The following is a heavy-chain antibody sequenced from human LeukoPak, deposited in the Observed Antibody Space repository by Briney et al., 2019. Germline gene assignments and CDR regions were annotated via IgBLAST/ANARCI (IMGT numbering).Heavy chain of an antibody. J-gene: IGHJ4*02. V-gene: IGHV4-39*01. CDR2: IYSSVST. CDR3: AYSGSYGHLGY. CDR1: GGSISSNAYY. D-gene: IGHD1-26*01. Sequence: SGTLSLTCTVSGGSISSNAYYWAWIRQPPGKGLEWIGSIYSSVSTYYNPSLKSRVTISVDTSKNQFSLRLSSVTAADTALYYCAYSGSYGHLGYWGQGIPVTVSS.